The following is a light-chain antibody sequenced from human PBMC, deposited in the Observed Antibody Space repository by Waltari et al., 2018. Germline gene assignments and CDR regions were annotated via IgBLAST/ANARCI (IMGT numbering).Light chain of an antibody. CDR3: SSYSDTNTLV. J-gene: IGLJ2*01. V-gene: IGLV2-11*01. CDR2: EVN. Sequence: QAALTQPRSLSGSPGQSVTISCTGSSSDIGDYHYVSWYQQHPGTAPKLMIYEVNERPSGVSDRFSGSKSGNTASLTISGLQTEDEADYYCSSYSDTNTLVFGGGTRLNVL. CDR1: SSDIGDYHY.